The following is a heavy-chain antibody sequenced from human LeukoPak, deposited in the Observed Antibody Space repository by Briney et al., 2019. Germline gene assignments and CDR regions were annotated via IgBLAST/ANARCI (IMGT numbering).Heavy chain of an antibody. Sequence: ASVKVSCKASGGTFSSYAISWVRQAPGQGLEWMGGTIPIFGTANYAQKFQGRVTITADESTSTAYMELSSLRSEDTAVYYCARDSGSYYSNYFDYWGQGTLVTVSS. D-gene: IGHD1-26*01. CDR1: GGTFSSYA. CDR3: ARDSGSYYSNYFDY. CDR2: TIPIFGTA. V-gene: IGHV1-69*13. J-gene: IGHJ4*02.